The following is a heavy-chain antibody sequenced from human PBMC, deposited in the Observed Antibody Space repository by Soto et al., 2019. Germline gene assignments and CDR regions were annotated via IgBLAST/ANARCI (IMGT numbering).Heavy chain of an antibody. V-gene: IGHV1-69*04. CDR1: GDTLSNYA. CDR3: ATERLNLVRGVHDY. D-gene: IGHD3-10*01. CDR2: IIPILGSA. J-gene: IGHJ4*02. Sequence: QVQLAQSGAEVKKPGSSVKVSCKASGDTLSNYAITWVRQVPGQGPEWMGRIIPILGSAVYAQKFQGRVTITVDKSTSTVYMEVSSLRSEDTAVYYCATERLNLVRGVHDYWGRGTLVTVSS.